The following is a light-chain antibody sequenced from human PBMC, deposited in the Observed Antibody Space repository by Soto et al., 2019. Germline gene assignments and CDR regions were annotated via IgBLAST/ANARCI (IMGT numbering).Light chain of an antibody. Sequence: QSVLTQPRSVSGSPGQSVTISCTGTSNDVGDYDYVSWYQQYPGKAPKLIIYDVNKRPSGVPDRFSGSKSGNTASLTISALQAEDEADYCCCSYAGGYTFVFGTGTKLTVL. CDR3: CSYAGGYTFV. J-gene: IGLJ1*01. CDR1: SNDVGDYDY. CDR2: DVN. V-gene: IGLV2-11*01.